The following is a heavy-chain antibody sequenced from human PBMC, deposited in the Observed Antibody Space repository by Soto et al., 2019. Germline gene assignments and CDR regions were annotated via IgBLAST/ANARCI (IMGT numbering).Heavy chain of an antibody. D-gene: IGHD2-2*01. CDR3: ARGRLLPAVNFGY. V-gene: IGHV4-30-2*01. J-gene: IGHJ4*02. Sequence: PSESLSLTCAVSGDSISSGGYSWSWIRRPPGKGLEWIGYIYHSGSASYNPSLKSRVTISVDGSKNHFSLQLSSVTAADTAVYYCARGRLLPAVNFGYWGQGALVTVSS. CDR2: IYHSGSA. CDR1: GDSISSGGYS.